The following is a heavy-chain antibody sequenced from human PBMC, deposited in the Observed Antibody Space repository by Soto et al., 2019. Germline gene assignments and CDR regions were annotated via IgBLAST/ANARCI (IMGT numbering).Heavy chain of an antibody. CDR1: GFTFDDYA. J-gene: IGHJ4*02. V-gene: IGHV3-9*01. CDR3: AKTAGDCISTSCPYYFDY. Sequence: EVQLVESGGGLVQPGRSLRLSCAASGFTFDDYAMHWVRQAPGKGLEWVSGISWNSGSIGYADSVKGRFTISRDNAKNSLYLQMNSLRAEDTALYYCAKTAGDCISTSCPYYFDYWGQGTLVTVSS. CDR2: ISWNSGSI. D-gene: IGHD2-2*01.